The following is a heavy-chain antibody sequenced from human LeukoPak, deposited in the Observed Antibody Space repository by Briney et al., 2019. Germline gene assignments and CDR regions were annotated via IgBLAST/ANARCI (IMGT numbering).Heavy chain of an antibody. J-gene: IGHJ5*02. CDR2: INPNSGGT. V-gene: IGHV1-2*06. CDR1: GYTFTGYY. CDR3: ARGELVGLGATSAGWFDP. Sequence: ASVKGSCKASGYTFTGYYMHWVRQAPGQGLEWMGRINPNSGGTNSAQKFQGRVTMTRDTSISTAYMELSRLTSDDTAVYYCARGELVGLGATSAGWFDPWGQGTLVTVSS. D-gene: IGHD1-26*01.